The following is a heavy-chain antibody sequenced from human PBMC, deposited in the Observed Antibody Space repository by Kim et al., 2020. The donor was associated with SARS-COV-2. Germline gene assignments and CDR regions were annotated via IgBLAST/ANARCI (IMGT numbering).Heavy chain of an antibody. CDR3: ARHSLYYDILTGYYSY. J-gene: IGHJ4*02. V-gene: IGHV5-51*01. CDR2: IYPGDSDT. Sequence: GESLKISCKGSGYSFTSYWIGWVRQMPGKGLEWMGIIYPGDSDTRYSPSFQGQVTISADKSISTAYLQWSSLKASDTAMYYCARHSLYYDILTGYYSYWDQGTLVTVSS. CDR1: GYSFTSYW. D-gene: IGHD3-9*01.